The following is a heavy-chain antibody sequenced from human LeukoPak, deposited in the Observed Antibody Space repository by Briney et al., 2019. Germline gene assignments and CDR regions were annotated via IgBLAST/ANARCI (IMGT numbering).Heavy chain of an antibody. CDR1: GFTVSSNY. D-gene: IGHD6-25*01. J-gene: IGHJ4*02. CDR3: TTAAALG. Sequence: PGGSLRLSCAASGFTVSSNYMTWVRQAPGKGLEWVGRIKSENDGGTTDYASPVRGRFVISRDDSKNTLYLQMSGLRMEDTAVYYCTTAAALGWGQGTLVTVSS. CDR2: IKSENDGGTT. V-gene: IGHV3-15*01.